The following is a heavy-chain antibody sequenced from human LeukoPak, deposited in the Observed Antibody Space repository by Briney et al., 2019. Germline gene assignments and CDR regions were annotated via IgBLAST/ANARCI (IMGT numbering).Heavy chain of an antibody. CDR3: AKDSPGYSSSWYWGPSFDY. V-gene: IGHV3-23*01. CDR1: GFTFSSYA. CDR2: ITGSGGST. D-gene: IGHD6-13*01. J-gene: IGHJ4*02. Sequence: VGSLRLSCAASGFTFSSYAMSWVRQAPGKGLEWVSAITGSGGSTYYADSVKVRFTISRNNSKNTLYLQMNSLRAEDPAVYYCAKDSPGYSSSWYWGPSFDYWGQGTLVTVSS.